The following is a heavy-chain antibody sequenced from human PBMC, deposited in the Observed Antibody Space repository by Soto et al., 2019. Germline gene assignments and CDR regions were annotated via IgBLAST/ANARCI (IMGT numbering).Heavy chain of an antibody. V-gene: IGHV4-59*12. CDR3: AREPGR. CDR1: GGSCSPNY. Sequence: SETLSLTCTVSGGSCSPNYWSWIRQPPVKGLEWIGYIYHSGSTYYNPSLKSRVTISVDRSKNQFSLKLSSVTAADTAVYYCAREPGRWRQGTLVTVS. CDR2: IYHSGST. J-gene: IGHJ4*02. D-gene: IGHD2-2*01.